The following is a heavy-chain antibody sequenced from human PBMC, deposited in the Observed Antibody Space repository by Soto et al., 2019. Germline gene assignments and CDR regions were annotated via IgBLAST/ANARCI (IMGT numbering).Heavy chain of an antibody. CDR2: ISAYNGNT. CDR3: ARDGQYSTSWFDP. J-gene: IGHJ5*02. CDR1: GYTFTSYG. D-gene: IGHD6-13*01. Sequence: QVPLVQSGAEVKKPGASVKVSCKASGYTFTSYGISWVRQAPGQGLEWMGWISAYNGNTNYAKKLQGRVTMTTDTSPSTAYKQLRSPRSGDRAVHYCARDGQYSTSWFDPWGQGTLVTVSS. V-gene: IGHV1-18*01.